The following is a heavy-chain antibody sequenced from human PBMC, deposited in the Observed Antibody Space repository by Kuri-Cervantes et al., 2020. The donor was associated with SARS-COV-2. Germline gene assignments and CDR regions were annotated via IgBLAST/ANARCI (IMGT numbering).Heavy chain of an antibody. CDR2: IRYDGSNK. V-gene: IGHV3-30*02. J-gene: IGHJ4*02. Sequence: GESLKISCAASGFTFSSYGMHWVRQAPGKGLEWVAFIRYDGSNKYYADSVKGRFTISRDNSKNTLYLQMNSLRAEDTAVYYCARGGYYYDHAYYFDYWGQGTLVTVSS. D-gene: IGHD3-22*01. CDR1: GFTFSSYG. CDR3: ARGGYYYDHAYYFDY.